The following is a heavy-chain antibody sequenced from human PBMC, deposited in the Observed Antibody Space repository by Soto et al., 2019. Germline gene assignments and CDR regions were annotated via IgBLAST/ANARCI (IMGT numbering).Heavy chain of an antibody. D-gene: IGHD6-13*01. CDR3: ARGGWEAAAGPGGFDP. Sequence: SVKVSCKASGGTFSSYAISWVRQAPGQGLEWMGGIIPIFGTANYAQKFQGRVTITADESTSTAYMELSSLRSEDTAVYYCARGGWEAAAGPGGFDPWGQGTLVTVSS. J-gene: IGHJ5*02. V-gene: IGHV1-69*13. CDR2: IIPIFGTA. CDR1: GGTFSSYA.